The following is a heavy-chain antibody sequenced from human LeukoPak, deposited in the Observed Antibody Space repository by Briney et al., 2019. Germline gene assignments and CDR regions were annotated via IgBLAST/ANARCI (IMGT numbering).Heavy chain of an antibody. CDR2: ISAYNDNT. D-gene: IGHD6-19*01. CDR1: GYTFTSYG. V-gene: IGHV1-18*04. Sequence: ASVKVSCKASGYTFTSYGISWVRQAPGQGLEWMGWISAYNDNTNYAQKLQGRITMTTDTSTNTAYMELRSLRSDDTAVYYCARDLGVAVAGLGGYWGQGTLVTVSS. J-gene: IGHJ4*02. CDR3: ARDLGVAVAGLGGY.